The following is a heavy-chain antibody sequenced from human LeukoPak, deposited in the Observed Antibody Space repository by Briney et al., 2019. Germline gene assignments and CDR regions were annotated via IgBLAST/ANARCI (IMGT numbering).Heavy chain of an antibody. D-gene: IGHD5-24*01. CDR3: ARPKMATALIGAFDI. V-gene: IGHV4-34*01. CDR2: INHSGST. J-gene: IGHJ3*02. CDR1: GGSFSAYY. Sequence: PSETLSLTCAVYGGSFSAYYWSWLRQPPGKGLEWIGEINHSGSTNYNPSLKSRVTISVDTSKNQFSLKLSSVTAADTAVYYCARPKMATALIGAFDIWGQGTMVTVSS.